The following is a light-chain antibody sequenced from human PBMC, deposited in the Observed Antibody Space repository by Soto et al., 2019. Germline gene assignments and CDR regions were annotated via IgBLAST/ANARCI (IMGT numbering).Light chain of an antibody. V-gene: IGKV3-20*01. Sequence: EIVLTQSPGTLSLSPGERATLSCRASQSVSSSYLAWYQQKPGQAPRVLIYGASSSATGIPDRFSGSGSGTDFTLTISRLEPEDFAVYYCQQYGSSPWTFGQGTKVDIK. CDR2: GAS. CDR1: QSVSSSY. CDR3: QQYGSSPWT. J-gene: IGKJ1*01.